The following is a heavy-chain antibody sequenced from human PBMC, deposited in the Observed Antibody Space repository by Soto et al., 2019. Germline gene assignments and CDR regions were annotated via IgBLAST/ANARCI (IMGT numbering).Heavy chain of an antibody. CDR1: GLALSSYG. CDR2: ILNDGGNI. J-gene: IGHJ6*02. V-gene: IGHV3-30*18. CDR3: AKSRDGSHLGMDV. D-gene: IGHD3-3*02. Sequence: AGGSLRLSCTASGLALSSYGMHWVRQAPGKGLEWVAFILNDGGNIKYVISAKGRFTIPRETAKITLFLQMTSLRPDDTGLYYFAKSRDGSHLGMDVWGQGTTVTVSS.